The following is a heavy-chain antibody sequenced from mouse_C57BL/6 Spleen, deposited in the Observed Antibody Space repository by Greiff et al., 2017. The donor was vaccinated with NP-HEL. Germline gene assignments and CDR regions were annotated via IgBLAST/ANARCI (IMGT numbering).Heavy chain of an antibody. CDR3: ARHEDHGGQLRLRIWFAY. V-gene: IGHV1-62-2*01. CDR2: FYPGSGSI. J-gene: IGHJ3*01. CDR1: GYTFTEYT. D-gene: IGHD3-2*02. Sequence: VQLQQSGAELVKPGASVKLSCKASGYTFTEYTIHWVKQRSGQGLEWIGWFYPGSGSIKYNEKFKDKATLTADKSSSTVYMELSRLTSEDSAVYFCARHEDHGGQLRLRIWFAYWGQGTLVTVSA.